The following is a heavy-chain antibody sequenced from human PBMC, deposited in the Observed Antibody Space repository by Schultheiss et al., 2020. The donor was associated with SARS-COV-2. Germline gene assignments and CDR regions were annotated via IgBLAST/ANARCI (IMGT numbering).Heavy chain of an antibody. CDR3: ARDLKGSDPQGYYYYGMDV. Sequence: GGSLRLSCAASGFTFSSYEMNWVRQAPGKGLEWVSYISSSGSTIYYADSVKGRFTISRDNAKNSLYLQMNSLRAEDTAVYYCARDLKGSDPQGYYYYGMDVWGQGTTVTVSS. CDR2: ISSSGSTI. J-gene: IGHJ6*02. CDR1: GFTFSSYE. V-gene: IGHV3-48*03.